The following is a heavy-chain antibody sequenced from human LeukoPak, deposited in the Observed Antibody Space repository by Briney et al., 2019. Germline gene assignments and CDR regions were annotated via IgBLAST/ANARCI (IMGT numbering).Heavy chain of an antibody. D-gene: IGHD5-18*01. CDR2: ISSSSSTI. CDR3: ASLGYSYGLNPFDY. Sequence: GGSLRLSCAASGFTFSSYSMNWVRQAPGKGLEWVSYISSSSSTIYYADSVKGRFTISRDNAKNSLYLQMNSLRAEDTAVYYCASLGYSYGLNPFDYWGQGTLVTVSS. J-gene: IGHJ4*02. CDR1: GFTFSSYS. V-gene: IGHV3-48*04.